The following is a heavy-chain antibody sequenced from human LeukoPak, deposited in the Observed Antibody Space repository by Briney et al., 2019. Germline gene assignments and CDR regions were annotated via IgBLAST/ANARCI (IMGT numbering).Heavy chain of an antibody. Sequence: GGSLRLSCAASGFTFSNYGMNWVRQAPGKGLGWVSGISGSGGSTYYADSVKGRFTISRDNTKNTLYLQMNSLRAEDTAVYYCAKDRHAPGRYCSSTSCFPFDSWGQGTLVTVSS. V-gene: IGHV3-23*01. D-gene: IGHD2-2*01. CDR2: ISGSGGST. CDR3: AKDRHAPGRYCSSTSCFPFDS. CDR1: GFTFSNYG. J-gene: IGHJ5*01.